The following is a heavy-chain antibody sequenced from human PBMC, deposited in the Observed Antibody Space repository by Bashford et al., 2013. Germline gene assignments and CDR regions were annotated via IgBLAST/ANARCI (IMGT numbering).Heavy chain of an antibody. J-gene: IGHJ6*02. CDR1: GGSISSYY. CDR3: ARDRDTLIVADYGMDV. V-gene: IGHV4-59*01. D-gene: IGHD3-22*01. Sequence: VNSSETLSLTCTVSGGSISSYYWNWIRQPPGKGLEWIGYIYYSGSTNYNPSLKSRVTMSVDTSKNEFSLKLSSVTAADTAVYYCARDRDTLIVADYGMDVVGPRDHGHRLL. CDR2: IYYSGST.